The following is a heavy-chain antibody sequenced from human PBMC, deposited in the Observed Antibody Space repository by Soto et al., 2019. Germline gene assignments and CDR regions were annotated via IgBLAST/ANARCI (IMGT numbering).Heavy chain of an antibody. Sequence: SETLSLTCTVSGGSISSYYWSWIRQPPGKGLEWIGYIYYSGSTNYNPSLKSRVTISVDTSKNQFSLKLSSVTAADTAVYYCVRGVNLAFDIWGQGTMVTVSS. J-gene: IGHJ3*02. D-gene: IGHD3-10*01. V-gene: IGHV4-59*08. CDR2: IYYSGST. CDR3: VRGVNLAFDI. CDR1: GGSISSYY.